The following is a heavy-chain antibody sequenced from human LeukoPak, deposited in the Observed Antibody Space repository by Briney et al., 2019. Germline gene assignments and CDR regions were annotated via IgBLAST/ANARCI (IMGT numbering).Heavy chain of an antibody. J-gene: IGHJ5*02. CDR1: GGSISSYY. Sequence: SETLSLTCTVSGGSISSYYWSWIRQPPGKGLEWIGYIYYSGSTNYNPSLKSRVTISVDTSKNQFSLKLSSVTAADTAVYYCARGGAIAAAELDPWGQGTLVTVSS. D-gene: IGHD6-13*01. CDR2: IYYSGST. V-gene: IGHV4-59*01. CDR3: ARGGAIAAAELDP.